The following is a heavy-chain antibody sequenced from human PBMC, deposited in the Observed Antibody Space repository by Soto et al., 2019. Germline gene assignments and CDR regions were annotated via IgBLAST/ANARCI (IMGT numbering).Heavy chain of an antibody. V-gene: IGHV4-59*01. Sequence: SETLSLTCNVSGGSITPYYWSWVRQAPGRGLEWIGYIYYRGYRDYNPSLESRVTISVDTSKNQFSLKLTSVTAADTAVYYCARGGYCSGGSCDTSQYYYGMDVWGQGTTVTVSS. CDR3: ARGGYCSGGSCDTSQYYYGMDV. J-gene: IGHJ6*02. D-gene: IGHD2-15*01. CDR2: IYYRGYR. CDR1: GGSITPYY.